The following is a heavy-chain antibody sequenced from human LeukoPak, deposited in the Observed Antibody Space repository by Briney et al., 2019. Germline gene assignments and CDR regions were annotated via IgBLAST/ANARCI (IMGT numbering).Heavy chain of an antibody. J-gene: IGHJ4*02. Sequence: AETLSLTCSVSGGSISSSYWSCIRQPPRKGLEWIGYIYYSGSTNYNPPLKSRVTISIDTSKNQFSLKLSSVTAADTAVYYCARVGGGPFDYWGQGSLVTVSS. V-gene: IGHV4-59*01. D-gene: IGHD4-23*01. CDR1: GGSISSSY. CDR2: IYYSGST. CDR3: ARVGGGPFDY.